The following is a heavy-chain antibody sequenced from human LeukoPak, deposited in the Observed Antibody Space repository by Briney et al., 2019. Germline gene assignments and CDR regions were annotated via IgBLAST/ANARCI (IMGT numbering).Heavy chain of an antibody. V-gene: IGHV4-34*01. CDR3: ERERGGY. CDR2: INHSGST. Sequence: SETLSLTCAVYGGSFSGYYWSWIRQPPGKGLEWIGEINHSGSTNYNPSLKSRVTISVDTSKNQFSLKLSSVTVADTAVYYCERERGGYWGQGTPVTVSS. CDR1: GGSFSGYY. J-gene: IGHJ4*02. D-gene: IGHD1-26*01.